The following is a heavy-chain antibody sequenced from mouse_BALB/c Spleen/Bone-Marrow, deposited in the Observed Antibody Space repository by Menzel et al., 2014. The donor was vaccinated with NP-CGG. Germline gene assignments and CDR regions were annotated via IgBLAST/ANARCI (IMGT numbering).Heavy chain of an antibody. CDR3: ARIYYGNYY. CDR1: GYVFTNYL. D-gene: IGHD2-1*01. J-gene: IGHJ2*01. V-gene: IGHV1-54*01. CDR2: INPGSGGT. Sequence: VQLQQSGAELVRPGTSVKVSCKASGYVFTNYLIEWVKQRPGQGLEWIGVINPGSGGTNYSEKFKGKATLTADKSSSTAYMQHSSLTSDDAAVYFCARIYYGNYYWGQGTTLTVSS.